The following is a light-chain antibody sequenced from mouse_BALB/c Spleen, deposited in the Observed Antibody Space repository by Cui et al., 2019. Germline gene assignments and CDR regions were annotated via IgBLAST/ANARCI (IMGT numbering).Light chain of an antibody. CDR1: SSVSY. Sequence: QIVLTQSPAIMSASLGEEITLTCSASSSVSYKHWYQQKSGTSPKLLIYSTSNLASGVPSRFSGSGSGTCYSLTISSVEAEDAADYYCHQWSSYPWTFGGGTKLEIK. CDR2: STS. V-gene: IGKV4-80*01. CDR3: HQWSSYPWT. J-gene: IGKJ1*01.